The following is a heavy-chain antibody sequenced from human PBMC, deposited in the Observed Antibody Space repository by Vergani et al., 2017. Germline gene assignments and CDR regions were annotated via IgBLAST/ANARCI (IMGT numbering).Heavy chain of an antibody. Sequence: QVQMQESGPGLVKTSETLSLTCSASGAPISYWCWSWLRQPAGKGLEWIGRLCPSGSTNYKPSLKSRVTMSIDTSKIQFSLKLTSVTAADTAVYYCATGAGPFDIWGQGTLVTVSS. D-gene: IGHD7-27*01. J-gene: IGHJ4*02. CDR3: ATGAGPFDI. CDR1: GAPISYWC. V-gene: IGHV4-4*07. CDR2: LCPSGST.